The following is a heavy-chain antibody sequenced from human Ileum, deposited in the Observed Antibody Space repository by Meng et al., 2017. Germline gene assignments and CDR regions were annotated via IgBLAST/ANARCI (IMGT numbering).Heavy chain of an antibody. CDR3: ARGGAVAGVWWYFDL. D-gene: IGHD6-19*01. CDR2: MSYSGST. V-gene: IGHV4-39*07. CDR1: GGSISNTNYS. J-gene: IGHJ2*01. Sequence: LPLPESGPGLVNPSGTLSPTCTVSGGSISNTNYSWAWIRQPPGKGLEWIGRMSYSGSTYFNPSLKSRVAISVDTSNNQVSLKLSFVTAADTAVYYCARGGAVAGVWWYFDLWGRGTLVTVSS.